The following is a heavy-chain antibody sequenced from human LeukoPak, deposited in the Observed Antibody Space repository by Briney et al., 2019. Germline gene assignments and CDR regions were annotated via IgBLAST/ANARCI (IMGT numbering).Heavy chain of an antibody. D-gene: IGHD3-22*01. Sequence: SETLSLTCTVSGGSISSGSYYWSWIRQPAGKGLEWIGRIYTSGSTNYNPSLKSRVTISVDTSKNQFSLKLSSVTAADTAVYYCARVSPHYYDSSGPSDAFDIWGQGTMVTVSS. V-gene: IGHV4-61*02. CDR1: GGSISSGSYY. CDR2: IYTSGST. J-gene: IGHJ3*02. CDR3: ARVSPHYYDSSGPSDAFDI.